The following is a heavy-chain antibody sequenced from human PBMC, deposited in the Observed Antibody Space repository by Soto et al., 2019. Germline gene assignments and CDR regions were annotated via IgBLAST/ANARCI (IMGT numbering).Heavy chain of an antibody. CDR2: INHSGST. V-gene: IGHV4-34*01. Sequence: SETLSLTCAVYGGSFRGDYWSWIRQPPGKGLEWIGEINHSGSTNYNPSLKSRVTISVDTSKNQFSLKLRSVTAADTAVYYCARIPPEDSSSWYRWFDPWGQGTLVTVSS. J-gene: IGHJ5*02. CDR1: GGSFRGDY. D-gene: IGHD6-13*01. CDR3: ARIPPEDSSSWYRWFDP.